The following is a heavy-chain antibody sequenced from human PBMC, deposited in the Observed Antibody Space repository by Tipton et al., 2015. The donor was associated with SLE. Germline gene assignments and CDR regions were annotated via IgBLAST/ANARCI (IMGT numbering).Heavy chain of an antibody. Sequence: QSGPEVKKPGSSVKVSCKTSGGTFSSYALSWVRQAPGQGLEWMGGVIPKFGTVSYAQKFQGRVTMSADEATRTAYMEPNSLGSEDTAVYYCARAGAAALFNWFDPWGQGTLVIVSS. D-gene: IGHD6-13*01. V-gene: IGHV1-69*01. J-gene: IGHJ5*02. CDR2: VIPKFGTV. CDR1: GGTFSSYA. CDR3: ARAGAAALFNWFDP.